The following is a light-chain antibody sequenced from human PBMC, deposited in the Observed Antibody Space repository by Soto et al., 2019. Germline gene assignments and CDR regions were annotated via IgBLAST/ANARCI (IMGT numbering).Light chain of an antibody. CDR2: EVS. V-gene: IGLV2-14*01. J-gene: IGLJ3*02. CDR1: SSDVGAHNF. CDR3: SSYTTSPSWV. Sequence: QSALTQPASVSGSPGQSITISCTGTSSDVGAHNFVSWYQQHPGKAPKLIIYEVSNRPSGVSDRFSGSKSGNTASLTFSGLQAEDEADYHCSSYTTSPSWVFGGGTKLTVL.